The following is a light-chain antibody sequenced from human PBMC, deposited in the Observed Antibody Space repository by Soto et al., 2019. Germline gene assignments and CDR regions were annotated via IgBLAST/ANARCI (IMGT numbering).Light chain of an antibody. CDR3: QQYNNWPIT. Sequence: EIVMTQSPGTLSVPLGERATLSCRASQSVGTKLAWYQQKPGQVPRLLIYHVSTRATGVPARFSGSGSVTEFTLSISSLQSEDFAVYYCQQYNNWPITFGQGTRLE. J-gene: IGKJ5*01. V-gene: IGKV3-15*01. CDR2: HVS. CDR1: QSVGTK.